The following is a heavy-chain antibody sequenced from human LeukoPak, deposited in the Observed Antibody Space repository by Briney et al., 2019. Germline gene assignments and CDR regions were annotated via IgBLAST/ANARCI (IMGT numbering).Heavy chain of an antibody. V-gene: IGHV4-38-2*02. CDR2: IHHSGST. CDR3: ARDRVDYYGSGSPDYYYYYGMDV. CDR1: GYSISSDYY. D-gene: IGHD3-10*01. Sequence: PSETLSLTCTVSGYSISSDYYWGWIRQPPGKGLEWIGSIHHSGSTYYSPSLKSRVTILVDTSKNQFSLKLSSVTAADTAVYYCARDRVDYYGSGSPDYYYYYGMDVWGQGTTVTVSS. J-gene: IGHJ6*02.